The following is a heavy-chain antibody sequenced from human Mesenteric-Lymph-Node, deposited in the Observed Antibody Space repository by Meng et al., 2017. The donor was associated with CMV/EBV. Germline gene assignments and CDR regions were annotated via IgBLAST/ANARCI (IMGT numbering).Heavy chain of an antibody. D-gene: IGHD2/OR15-2a*01. J-gene: IGHJ6*02. CDR1: GFSLRDYD. CDR3: ARADISNYYHGMDV. CDR2: ITRDGDLI. Sequence: GGSLRLSCTASGFSLRDYDMTWVRQVAGKGLQWVSGITRDGDLIGYTDSVKGRFTISRDNARNTLFLQMGSLSVEDTAVYHCARADISNYYHGMDVWGQGTTVTVSS. V-gene: IGHV3-20*01.